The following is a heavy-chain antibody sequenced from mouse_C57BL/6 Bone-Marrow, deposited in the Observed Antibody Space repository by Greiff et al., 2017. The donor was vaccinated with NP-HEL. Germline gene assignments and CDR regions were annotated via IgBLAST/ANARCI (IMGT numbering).Heavy chain of an antibody. Sequence: QVTLKVSGPGILQPSQTLSLTCSFSGFSLSTFGMGVGWIRQPSGKGLEWLAHIWWDDDKYYNPALKSRLTISKDTSKNQVFLKIANVDTADTVTYYCARIPLYYYGSSYYAMDYWGQGTSVTVSS. CDR1: GFSLSTFGMG. J-gene: IGHJ4*01. CDR2: IWWDDDK. CDR3: ARIPLYYYGSSYYAMDY. D-gene: IGHD1-1*01. V-gene: IGHV8-8*01.